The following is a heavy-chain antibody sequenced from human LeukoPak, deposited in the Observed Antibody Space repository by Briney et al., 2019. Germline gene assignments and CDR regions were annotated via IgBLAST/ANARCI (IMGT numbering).Heavy chain of an antibody. D-gene: IGHD4-17*01. Sequence: PSETLSLTCTVSGGSVSSGGYYWSWLRQHPGKGLEWIGYIFYSGSTYYNPSLKSRVTISVDTSKNQFSLKLSSVTAADTAVYYCARTTVTTLDYWGQGTLVTVSS. CDR3: ARTTVTTLDY. J-gene: IGHJ4*02. CDR2: IFYSGST. V-gene: IGHV4-31*03. CDR1: GGSVSSGGYY.